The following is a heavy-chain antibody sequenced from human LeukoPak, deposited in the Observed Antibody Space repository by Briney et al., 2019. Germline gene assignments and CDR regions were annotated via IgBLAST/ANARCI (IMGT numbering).Heavy chain of an antibody. CDR1: GFPVSSNY. V-gene: IGHV3-11*04. CDR2: ITTSGSTT. D-gene: IGHD3-22*01. Sequence: GGSLRLSCAASGFPVSSNYMSWVRQAPGKGLDWVSYITTSGSTTSYADSVKGRFTISRDNAKNSLYLQMNGLRAEDTAVYYCARRDFYDTTGYLFDYWGQGTLVTVSS. J-gene: IGHJ4*02. CDR3: ARRDFYDTTGYLFDY.